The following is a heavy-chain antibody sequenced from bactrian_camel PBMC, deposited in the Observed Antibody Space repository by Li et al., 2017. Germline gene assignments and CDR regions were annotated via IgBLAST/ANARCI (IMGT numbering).Heavy chain of an antibody. CDR3: ALSTSSRWWCPMETGSYNY. V-gene: IGHV3S53*01. CDR1: HTYTGYC. Sequence: HVQLVESGGGLVQSGGSLRLSCEGHTYTGYCMGWFRRAPGKEREVVAVTGADAATRYADSVQGRFTISQDFAGRTLYLQMNNLKPGDTAIYYCALSTSSRWWCPMETGSYNYWGRGTQVTVS. CDR2: TGADAAT. D-gene: IGHD1*01. J-gene: IGHJ4*01.